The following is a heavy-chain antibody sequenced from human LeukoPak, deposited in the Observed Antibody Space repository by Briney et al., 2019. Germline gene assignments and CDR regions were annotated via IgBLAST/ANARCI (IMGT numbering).Heavy chain of an antibody. J-gene: IGHJ4*02. CDR1: GGSISSYY. CDR3: ARHRGPTSLYYFDY. D-gene: IGHD2-2*01. Sequence: SETLSLTCTVSGGSISSYYWSWIRQPAGKGLEWIGRIYTSGSTNYNPSLKSRVTISIDTSKNQFSLRLSSVTAADTAVYYCARHRGPTSLYYFDYWGQGTLVTVSS. CDR2: IYTSGST. V-gene: IGHV4-4*07.